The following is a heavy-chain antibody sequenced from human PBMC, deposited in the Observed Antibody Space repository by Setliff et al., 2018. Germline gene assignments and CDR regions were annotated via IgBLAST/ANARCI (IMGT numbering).Heavy chain of an antibody. CDR3: ARRPRAVYGSGRRNWFLDY. D-gene: IGHD3-10*01. CDR1: GYTFSDYY. V-gene: IGHV1-2*02. Sequence: ASVKVSCKTSGYTFSDYYLHWVRQAPGQGLEWMAWINPNGGGTNYARRFQGRVTMTADTSTSTAYMVLRRLTSDDTSVYYCARRPRAVYGSGRRNWFLDYWGQGTLVTVSS. CDR2: INPNGGGT. J-gene: IGHJ4*02.